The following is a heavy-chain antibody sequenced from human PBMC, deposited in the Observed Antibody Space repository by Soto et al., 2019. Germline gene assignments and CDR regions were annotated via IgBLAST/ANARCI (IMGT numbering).Heavy chain of an antibody. V-gene: IGHV3-48*01. CDR3: ARVSGSAYYYYYYMDV. J-gene: IGHJ6*03. CDR2: ISSSSSTI. CDR1: GFTFSSYS. Sequence: GGSLRLSCAASGFTFSSYSMNWVRQAPGKGLEWASYISSSSSTIYYADSVKGRFTISRDNAKNSLYLQMNSLRAEDTAVYYCARVSGSAYYYYYYMDVWGKGTTVTVSS. D-gene: IGHD3-10*01.